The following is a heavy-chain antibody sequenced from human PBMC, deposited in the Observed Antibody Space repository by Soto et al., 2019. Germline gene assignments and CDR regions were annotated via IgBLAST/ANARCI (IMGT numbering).Heavy chain of an antibody. D-gene: IGHD3-3*01. V-gene: IGHV4-59*01. CDR1: GGSISSYY. CDR2: IYNSGST. CDR3: ARGTIFGANYYYYYMDV. Sequence: ETLSLTCTVSGGSISSYYWSWIRQPPGKGLEWIGYIYNSGSTKYNPSLKSRVTISVHTSKNQFSLKLSSVTAADTAVYYCARGTIFGANYYYYYMDVRGKGTTVTVSS. J-gene: IGHJ6*03.